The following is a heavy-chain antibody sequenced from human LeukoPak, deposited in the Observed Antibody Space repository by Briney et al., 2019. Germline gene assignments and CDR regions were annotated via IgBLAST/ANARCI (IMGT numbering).Heavy chain of an antibody. D-gene: IGHD3-10*01. V-gene: IGHV2-5*02. CDR2: IYWDDDK. CDR1: GCSLSTSGVG. J-gene: IGHJ4*02. CDR3: SHFYSSGSYYPH. Sequence: ESGPTLVKPTQTLTLTCTFSGCSLSTSGVGVGWIRQPPGKALEWLALIYWDDDKPYSPSLKSKLTIPKDTTQNQEVLTMTNMDPVDTATYYCSHFYSSGSYYPHWGQGTLVTVSS.